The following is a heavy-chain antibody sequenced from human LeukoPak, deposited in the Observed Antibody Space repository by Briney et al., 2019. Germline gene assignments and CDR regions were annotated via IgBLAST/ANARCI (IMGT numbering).Heavy chain of an antibody. V-gene: IGHV1-69*10. CDR1: RNTFNSYA. Sequence: SVKVSCKASRNTFNSYAFSWVRQAPGQGLEWMGQIIPVLGIVNYTQKFQGRVTITTDESTSTAYMELSSLRSEDTAVYYCARDSYLYCGGDCSNDDAFDISGQGTMVTVSS. CDR3: ARDSYLYCGGDCSNDDAFDI. CDR2: IIPVLGIV. D-gene: IGHD2-21*01. J-gene: IGHJ3*02.